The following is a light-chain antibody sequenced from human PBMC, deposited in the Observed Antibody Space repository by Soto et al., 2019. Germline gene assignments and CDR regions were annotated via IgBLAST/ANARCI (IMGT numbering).Light chain of an antibody. CDR3: QVWDIMTDNYV. CDR2: YDS. J-gene: IGLJ1*01. V-gene: IGLV3-21*04. Sequence: SYELTQPPSVSVAPEKTATITCGGNNIGNKRVHWYRQKPGQAPVLLISYDSDRPSGIPERFSGSNSENTATLTISRVEAGDEADYYCQVWDIMTDNYVFGSGTKVTDL. CDR1: NIGNKR.